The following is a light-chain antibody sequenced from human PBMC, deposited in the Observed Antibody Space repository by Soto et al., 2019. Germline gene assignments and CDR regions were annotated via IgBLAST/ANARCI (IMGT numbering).Light chain of an antibody. CDR1: SSDVGGYNY. V-gene: IGLV2-8*01. CDR3: SSYGGSIYV. CDR2: EVS. J-gene: IGLJ1*01. Sequence: QSVLTQPPSASGSPGQSVTISCTGTSSDVGGYNYVSWYQQYPGKAPKLMIYEVSKRPSGVPDRFSGSKSGNTASLTVSGLQAEDEADYYCSSYGGSIYVFGTGTKVTVL.